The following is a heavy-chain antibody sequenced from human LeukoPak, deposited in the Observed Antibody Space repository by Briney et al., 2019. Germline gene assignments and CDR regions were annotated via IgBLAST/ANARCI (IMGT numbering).Heavy chain of an antibody. V-gene: IGHV1-69*05. J-gene: IGHJ6*03. CDR3: ARGGKAARRGYYYMDV. CDR1: GGTFSSYA. CDR2: IIPIFGTA. Sequence: SVKVSCKASGGTFSSYAISWARQAPGQGLEWMGGIIPIFGTANYAQKFQGRVTITTDESTSTAYMELSSLRSEDTAVYYCARGGKAARRGYYYMDVWGKGTTVTVSS. D-gene: IGHD6-6*01.